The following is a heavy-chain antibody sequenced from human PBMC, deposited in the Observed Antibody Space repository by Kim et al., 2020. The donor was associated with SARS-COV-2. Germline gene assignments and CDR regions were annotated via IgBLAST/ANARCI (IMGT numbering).Heavy chain of an antibody. CDR3: ARDGHCSGGSCGEYNWFDP. Sequence: ASVKVSCKASGYTFTGYYMHWVRQAPGQGLEWMGWINPNSGGTNYAQKFQGRVTMTRDTSISTAYMELSRLRSDDTAVYYCARDGHCSGGSCGEYNWFDPWGQGTLVTVSS. CDR1: GYTFTGYY. CDR2: INPNSGGT. J-gene: IGHJ5*02. D-gene: IGHD2-15*01. V-gene: IGHV1-2*02.